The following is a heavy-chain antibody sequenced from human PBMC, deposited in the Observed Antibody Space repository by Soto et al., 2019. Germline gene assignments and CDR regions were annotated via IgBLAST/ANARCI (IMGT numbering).Heavy chain of an antibody. Sequence: EVQLLESGGGFVPPGGSLRLSCAASGFTFSNYAMSWVRQAPGKGLEWVSGISGSGGSTHYADSVKGRFTISRDNSKNTLYLQMTSLRAEDTAVYYCAKSGRITTIVVVVRTHFDYWGQGTLVTVSS. CDR2: ISGSGGST. V-gene: IGHV3-23*01. J-gene: IGHJ4*02. D-gene: IGHD3-22*01. CDR1: GFTFSNYA. CDR3: AKSGRITTIVVVVRTHFDY.